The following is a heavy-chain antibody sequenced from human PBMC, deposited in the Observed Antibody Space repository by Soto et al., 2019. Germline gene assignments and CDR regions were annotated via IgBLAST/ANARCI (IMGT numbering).Heavy chain of an antibody. V-gene: IGHV1-18*01. CDR3: ARFSGSSWYAFGYYYYGMDV. CDR2: ISAYNGNT. CDR1: GYTFTSYG. J-gene: IGHJ6*02. D-gene: IGHD6-13*01. Sequence: GASVKVSCKASGYTFTSYGISWVRQAPGQGLEWMGWISAYNGNTNYAQKLQGRVTMTTDTSTSTAYMELRSLRSDDTAVYYCARFSGSSWYAFGYYYYGMDVSGQGTTVTVSS.